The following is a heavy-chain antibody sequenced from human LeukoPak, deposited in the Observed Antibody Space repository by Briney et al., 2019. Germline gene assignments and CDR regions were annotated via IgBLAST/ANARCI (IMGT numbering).Heavy chain of an antibody. D-gene: IGHD2/OR15-2a*01. CDR3: ARVSENYYFDY. CDR1: GGSFSGHY. CDR2: INHSGST. Sequence: PSETLSLTCAVFGGSFSGHYWSWIRQPPGKGLEWIGEINHSGSTNYNPSLKSRVTISVDTSKNQFSLKLSSVTAADTAVYYCARVSENYYFDYWGQGTLVTVSS. J-gene: IGHJ4*02. V-gene: IGHV4-34*01.